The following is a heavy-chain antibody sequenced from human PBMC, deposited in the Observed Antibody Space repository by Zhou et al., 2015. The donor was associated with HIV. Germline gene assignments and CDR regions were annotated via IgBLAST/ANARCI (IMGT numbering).Heavy chain of an antibody. CDR2: INTNTGNP. Sequence: QVQLVQSGSELKKPGASVKVSCKASGYTFTSYAMNWVRQAPGQGLEWMGWINTNTGNPTYAQGFTGRFVFSLDTSVSTAYLQISSLKAEDTAVYYCARGLRMITFGGVIDYYFDYWGQGTLVTVSS. CDR1: GYTFTSYA. CDR3: ARGLRMITFGGVIDYYFDY. V-gene: IGHV7-4-1*02. D-gene: IGHD3-16*02. J-gene: IGHJ4*02.